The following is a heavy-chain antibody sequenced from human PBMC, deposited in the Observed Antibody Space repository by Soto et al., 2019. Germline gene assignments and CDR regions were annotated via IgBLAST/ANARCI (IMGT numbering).Heavy chain of an antibody. CDR2: IYWDDDK. Sequence: QITLKESGTTLVKPTQTLTLTCTFSGFSLSTSGVGVGWIRQPPGKALEWLALIYWDDDKRYSPSLKSRITITKDTSKNQVVLTMTNMDPVDTATYYCAHRLATVTTEHDAFDIWRQGTMVTVSS. CDR3: AHRLATVTTEHDAFDI. J-gene: IGHJ3*02. CDR1: GFSLSTSGVG. V-gene: IGHV2-5*02. D-gene: IGHD4-17*01.